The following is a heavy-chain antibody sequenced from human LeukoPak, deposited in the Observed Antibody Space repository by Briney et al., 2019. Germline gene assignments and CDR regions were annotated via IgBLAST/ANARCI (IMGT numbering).Heavy chain of an antibody. J-gene: IGHJ2*01. CDR3: ARDNPHNYYDSSGYSYWYFDL. CDR2: IYYSGST. CDR1: GGSISSYY. V-gene: IGHV4-59*01. D-gene: IGHD3-22*01. Sequence: PSETLSLTCTVSGGSISSYYGSWIRQPPGKGLEWIGYIYYSGSTNYNPSLKSRVTISVDTSKNQFSLKLSSVTAADTAVYYCARDNPHNYYDSSGYSYWYFDLWGRGTLVTVSS.